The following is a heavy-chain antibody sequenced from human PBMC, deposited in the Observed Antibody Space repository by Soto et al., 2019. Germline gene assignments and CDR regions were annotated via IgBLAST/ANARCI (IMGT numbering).Heavy chain of an antibody. V-gene: IGHV4-30-4*01. CDR2: IYKSGRT. CDR1: GDSIGSGDFY. D-gene: IGHD6-6*01. Sequence: SETLSLTCAVSGDSIGSGDFYWTWIRQSPGKGLEYIGYIYKSGRTYYNPSLKSRPIISLDTSKSQFFLSLSSVTAADTAMYYCARSLSASSGWFDPWGQGTLVTV. J-gene: IGHJ5*02. CDR3: ARSLSASSGWFDP.